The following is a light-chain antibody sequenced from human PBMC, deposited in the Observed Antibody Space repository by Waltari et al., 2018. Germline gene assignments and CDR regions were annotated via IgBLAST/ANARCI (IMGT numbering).Light chain of an antibody. CDR1: QSLLFSANNTDA. CDR3: QQYRDTPTT. Sequence: DIVMTHSPDSLAFSLGGRAPINCKSGQSLLFSANNTDALVWYQHNPGQPPRLLIAWASTRESGVPDRFSGSGSGPDFTLTISSLQAEDVAVYYCQQYRDTPTTFGQGTKVEIK. V-gene: IGKV4-1*01. CDR2: WAS. J-gene: IGKJ2*01.